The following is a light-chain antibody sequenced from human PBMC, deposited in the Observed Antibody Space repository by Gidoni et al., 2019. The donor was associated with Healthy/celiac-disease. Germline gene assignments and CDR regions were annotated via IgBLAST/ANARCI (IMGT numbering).Light chain of an antibody. V-gene: IGKV1-39*01. CDR3: QQSYSTPKT. Sequence: DIQMTQSPSSLSASVGDRVTITCLASQSISSYLNWYQQKPGKAPKLLIYAASSLQSGVPSRFSGSGSGTYFTLTISSLQPEDFATYYCQQSYSTPKTFGGGTKVEIK. CDR1: QSISSY. CDR2: AAS. J-gene: IGKJ4*01.